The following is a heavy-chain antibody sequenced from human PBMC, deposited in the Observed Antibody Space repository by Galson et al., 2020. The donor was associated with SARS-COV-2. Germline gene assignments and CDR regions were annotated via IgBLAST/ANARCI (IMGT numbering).Heavy chain of an antibody. CDR3: AKEITLGGVIPPPTFDY. CDR2: ISGSGGTT. J-gene: IGHJ4*02. D-gene: IGHD3-16*02. CDR1: GFTFSTYA. Sequence: GGSLRLSCAASGFTFSTYAMSWVRQAPGKGLEWVSFISGSGGTTYYADSVKGRFTISRDNSKNTLYLQVNSLRAEDTALYYCAKEITLGGVIPPPTFDYWGQGTLVTVSS. V-gene: IGHV3-23*01.